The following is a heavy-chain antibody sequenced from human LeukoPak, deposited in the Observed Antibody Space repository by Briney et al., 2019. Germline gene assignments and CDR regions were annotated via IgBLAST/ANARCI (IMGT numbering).Heavy chain of an antibody. V-gene: IGHV4-39*07. CDR2: IYYSGST. Sequence: SETLSLTCTVSGGSISSSSYYWGWIRQPPGKGLEWIGSIYYSGSTYYNPSLKSRVTISVDTSKNQFSLKLSSVTAADTAVYYCARAHLSSGWRPNYFDYWGQGTLVTVSS. J-gene: IGHJ4*02. CDR1: GGSISSSSYY. D-gene: IGHD6-19*01. CDR3: ARAHLSSGWRPNYFDY.